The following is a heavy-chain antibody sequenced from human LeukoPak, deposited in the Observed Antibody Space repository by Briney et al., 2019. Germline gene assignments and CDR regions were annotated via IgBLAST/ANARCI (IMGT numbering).Heavy chain of an antibody. J-gene: IGHJ6*02. CDR3: AKDVYDCSGGSCPQYYYVMGV. CDR2: IRFDGSEK. CDR1: GFTFSSYG. V-gene: IGHV3-30*02. Sequence: PGGSLRLSCAASGFTFSSYGMHWVRQAPSKGLEWVSFIRFDGSEKYYADSVRGRFTISRDNSKNTLSLQMNSLRAEDTALYYCAKDVYDCSGGSCPQYYYVMGVWGQGTTVTVSS. D-gene: IGHD2-15*01.